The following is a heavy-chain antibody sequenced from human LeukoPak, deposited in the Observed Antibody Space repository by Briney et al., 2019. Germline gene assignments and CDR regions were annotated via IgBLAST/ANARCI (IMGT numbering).Heavy chain of an antibody. CDR2: VSGSGDRM. CDR1: GFTSSSYA. CDR3: AKAAAAPGFDF. J-gene: IGHJ4*02. D-gene: IGHD6-13*01. Sequence: GGSLRLSCAASGFTSSSYALNWVRQAPGKGLEWVATVSGSGDRMYHADSVKGRFTISRDNSKNTIYLQMSSLRAEDTALYYCAKAAAAPGFDFWGQGTLVTVSS. V-gene: IGHV3-23*01.